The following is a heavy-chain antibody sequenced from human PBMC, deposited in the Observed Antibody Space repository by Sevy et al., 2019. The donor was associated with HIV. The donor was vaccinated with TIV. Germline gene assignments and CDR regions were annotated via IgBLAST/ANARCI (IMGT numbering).Heavy chain of an antibody. Sequence: SETLSLTCTVSGDSISTYYWSRIRQPPGKGLEWIGYIYYTGSTNYNPSLKSRVSISVDTSKNQFSLKLTSVTAADTAVYFCARGWGASAGTNYGLDVWGQGTTVTVSS. CDR3: ARGWGASAGTNYGLDV. V-gene: IGHV4-59*01. J-gene: IGHJ6*02. D-gene: IGHD6-13*01. CDR2: IYYTGST. CDR1: GDSISTYY.